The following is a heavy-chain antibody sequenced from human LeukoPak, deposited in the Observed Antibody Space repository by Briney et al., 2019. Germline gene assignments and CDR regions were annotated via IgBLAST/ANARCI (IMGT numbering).Heavy chain of an antibody. CDR3: AKDRRGNAPRGAFDI. CDR2: ISGGGGAT. V-gene: IGHV3-23*01. D-gene: IGHD1-1*01. J-gene: IGHJ3*02. Sequence: GGSLRLSCAASGFTFSSYAMSWVRQAPGKGLEWVSAISGGGGATFYADSVKGRFTISRDNSKNTLYLQMNGLRAEDTAVYYCAKDRRGNAPRGAFDIWGLGTMVTVSS. CDR1: GFTFSSYA.